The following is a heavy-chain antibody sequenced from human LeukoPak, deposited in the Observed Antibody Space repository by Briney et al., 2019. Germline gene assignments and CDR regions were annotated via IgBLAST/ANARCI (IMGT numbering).Heavy chain of an antibody. D-gene: IGHD2-2*01. V-gene: IGHV1-69*04. CDR1: GGTFSSYA. Sequence: GASVKVSCKASGGTFSSYAISWVRPAPGQGLEWMGRIIPILGIANYAQKFQGRVTITADKSTSTAYMELSSLRSEDTAVYYCASLPDVVVPAARGDYWGQGTLVTVSS. J-gene: IGHJ4*02. CDR2: IIPILGIA. CDR3: ASLPDVVVPAARGDY.